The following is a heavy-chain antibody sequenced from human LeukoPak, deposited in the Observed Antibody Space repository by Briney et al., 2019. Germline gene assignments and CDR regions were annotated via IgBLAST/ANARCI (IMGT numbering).Heavy chain of an antibody. Sequence: ASVKVSCKASGYTFTSYAMHWVRQAPGQRLEWMGWINAGNGNTKYSQEFQGRVTITRDTSASTAYMELSSLRSEDMAVYYCAREEYYYDSSGYHNWFNPWGQGTLVTVSS. CDR3: AREEYYYDSSGYHNWFNP. D-gene: IGHD3-22*01. CDR1: GYTFTSYA. CDR2: INAGNGNT. V-gene: IGHV1-3*03. J-gene: IGHJ5*02.